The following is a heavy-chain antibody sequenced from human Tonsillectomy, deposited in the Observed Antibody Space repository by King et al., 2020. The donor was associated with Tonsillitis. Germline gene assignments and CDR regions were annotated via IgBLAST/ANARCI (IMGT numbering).Heavy chain of an antibody. D-gene: IGHD3-22*01. CDR2: NNPNNGGT. CDR1: GYTFTGYY. J-gene: IGHJ3*02. CDR3: ASGLRDYDSSAKGAFDI. Sequence: QLVQSGAEVKKPGASVKVSCKASGYTFTGYYMHWVRQAPGQGLEWMGWNNPNNGGTNYAQKFQGRVTMTRDTSISTAYMELGRLRSNDTAGYYFASGLRDYDSSAKGAFDIWGQGTMVTASS. V-gene: IGHV1-2*02.